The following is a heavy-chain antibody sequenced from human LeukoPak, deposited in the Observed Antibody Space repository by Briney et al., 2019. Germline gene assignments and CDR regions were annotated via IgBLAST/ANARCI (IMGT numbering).Heavy chain of an antibody. Sequence: PGGSLRLSCAASGFTFSSYSMNWVRQAPGKGLEWVSSISSSSSYIYYADSVKGRFTISRDNAKNSLYLQMNSLRAEDTAVYYCARVASVIVGVGKDGLLDHWGQGTLVTVSS. D-gene: IGHD1-26*01. CDR2: ISSSSSYI. CDR3: ARVASVIVGVGKDGLLDH. V-gene: IGHV3-21*01. J-gene: IGHJ4*02. CDR1: GFTFSSYS.